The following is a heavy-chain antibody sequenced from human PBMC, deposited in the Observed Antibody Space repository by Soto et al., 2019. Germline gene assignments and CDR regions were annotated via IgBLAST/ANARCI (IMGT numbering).Heavy chain of an antibody. CDR2: ISYDGSNK. V-gene: IGHV3-30*18. CDR1: GFTFSSYG. Sequence: QVQLVESGGGVVQPGRSLRLSCAASGFTFSSYGMHWVRQAPGKGLEWVAVISYDGSNKYYADSVKGRFTISRDNSKNTLYLQMNSLRAEDTAVYYCAKDGAPDVEMGTIFFDYWGQGTLVTVSS. J-gene: IGHJ4*02. D-gene: IGHD3-3*01. CDR3: AKDGAPDVEMGTIFFDY.